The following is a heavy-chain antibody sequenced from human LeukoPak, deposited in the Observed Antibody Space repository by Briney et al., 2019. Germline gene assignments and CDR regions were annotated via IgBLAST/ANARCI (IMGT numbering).Heavy chain of an antibody. CDR3: AGEDYFDSSGYASWRFDI. Sequence: SETLSLTCTVSGGSISDYYWTWIRQPPGKGLEWIGHIYYSGNTIYNRSLKSRVTISVDTSKNQFSLKLTSVTTADTAVYYCAGEDYFDSSGYASWRFDIWGQGTMVTVSS. J-gene: IGHJ3*02. CDR1: GGSISDYY. V-gene: IGHV4-59*01. CDR2: IYYSGNT. D-gene: IGHD3-22*01.